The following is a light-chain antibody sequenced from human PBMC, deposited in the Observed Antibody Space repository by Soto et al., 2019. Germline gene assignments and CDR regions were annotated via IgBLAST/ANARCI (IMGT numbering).Light chain of an antibody. CDR2: GAS. V-gene: IGKV3-20*01. Sequence: EIVLTQSPGTLSLSPGERATLSCRASPSVSGSNLAWYQQKPGQAPRLVIYGASSRATGIPDRFSGSGSGTDFTLTISRLEPEDFAVYYCQQYNNWPLTFGGGTTVEIK. J-gene: IGKJ4*01. CDR1: PSVSGSN. CDR3: QQYNNWPLT.